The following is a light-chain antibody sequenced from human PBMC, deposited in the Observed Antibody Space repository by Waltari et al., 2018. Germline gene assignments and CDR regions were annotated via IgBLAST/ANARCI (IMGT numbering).Light chain of an antibody. CDR1: TFDVGGYNY. CDR2: DVT. CDR3: SSYTGYSSVL. Sequence: ALTQPASVSGSPGQSITISCTGTTFDVGGYNYVSWYQQHPGTAPQLVIYDVTNRPAGASYRFAGSKSGNTASLTISGLQTEDEADYYGSSYTGYSSVLFGGGTRLTVL. V-gene: IGLV2-14*03. J-gene: IGLJ2*01.